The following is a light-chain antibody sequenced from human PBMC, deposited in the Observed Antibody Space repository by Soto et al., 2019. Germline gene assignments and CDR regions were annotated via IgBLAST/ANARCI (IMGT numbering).Light chain of an antibody. J-gene: IGLJ3*02. CDR1: TSIIGAGYD. V-gene: IGLV1-40*01. CDR2: ANN. CDR3: QSYDSTVSGLQGV. Sequence: QSALTQPPSVSGAPGQRVTISCTGSTSIIGAGYDVHWYQQLPGTAPKLLIYANNNRPSGVPGRFSGSKSGTSASLAITGLQPEDEADYYCQSYDSTVSGLQGVFGGGTKVTVL.